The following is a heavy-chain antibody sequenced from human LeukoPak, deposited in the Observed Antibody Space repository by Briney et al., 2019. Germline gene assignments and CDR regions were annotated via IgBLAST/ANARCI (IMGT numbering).Heavy chain of an antibody. J-gene: IGHJ4*02. CDR3: AKDGGDCSTASCDYFDY. CDR2: ISRSGDST. V-gene: IGHV3-23*01. CDR1: GFTFSSYA. D-gene: IGHD2-2*01. Sequence: GGSLRLSCAASGFTFSSYAMSWVRQAPGKGLEWVSAISRSGDSTNYADSVKGRFTISRDNSKNTLYLQMNSLRAEDTAVYYCAKDGGDCSTASCDYFDYWGQETLVTVSS.